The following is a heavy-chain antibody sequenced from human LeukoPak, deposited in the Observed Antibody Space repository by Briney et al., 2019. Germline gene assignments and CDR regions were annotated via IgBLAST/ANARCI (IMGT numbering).Heavy chain of an antibody. CDR3: ARVSLRGQPLYMPAAGNWFDP. Sequence: SETLSLTCTVSGGSISSSNYYWGWIRQPPGKGLEWIGSIYYSGSTYYNPSLKSRVTISLDTSKSQFSLKVSSVTAADTAVYYCARVSLRGQPLYMPAAGNWFDPWGQGTLVTVSS. J-gene: IGHJ5*02. CDR2: IYYSGST. CDR1: GGSISSSNYY. V-gene: IGHV4-39*07. D-gene: IGHD6-13*01.